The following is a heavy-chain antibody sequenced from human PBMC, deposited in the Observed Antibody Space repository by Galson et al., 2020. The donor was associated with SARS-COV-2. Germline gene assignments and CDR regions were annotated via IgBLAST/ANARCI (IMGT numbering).Heavy chain of an antibody. J-gene: IGHJ5*02. CDR3: AKRWNSGRHLDL. CDR2: IYFDGSNQ. CDR1: GFTFNNHG. V-gene: IGHV3-30*02. D-gene: IGHD6-19*01. Sequence: GGSLRLSCAASGFTFNNHGMHWVRQAPGKGLEWVAFIYFDGSNQFYADSVKGRFTISRDKSMDTLYLHMYNLRTEDTAVYYCAKRWNSGRHLDLWGQGTLVTVSS.